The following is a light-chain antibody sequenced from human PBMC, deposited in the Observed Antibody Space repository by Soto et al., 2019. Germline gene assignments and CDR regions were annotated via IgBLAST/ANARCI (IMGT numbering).Light chain of an antibody. CDR2: WAS. V-gene: IGKV4-1*01. CDR1: QSVLYTSYNKNL. J-gene: IGKJ3*01. CDR3: QQYSDSPPLFT. Sequence: DIVMTQSPDSLAVSLGERATINCKSSQSVLYTSYNKNLLAWYQQKPGQPPKLLIYWASTRESGVPDRFSGSWSGTDFTLTISSLQAEDVAVYYCQQYSDSPPLFTVGPGTKVNI.